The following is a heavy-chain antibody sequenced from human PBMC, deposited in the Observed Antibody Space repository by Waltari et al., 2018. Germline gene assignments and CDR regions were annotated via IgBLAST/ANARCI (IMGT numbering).Heavy chain of an antibody. D-gene: IGHD3-9*01. CDR1: GFRFSCFW. V-gene: IGHV3-74*01. CDR3: ARGGHVDWLPPDY. CDR2: IHTDGSGT. Sequence: EVQLVESGGDLVQPGGSLSLSCAASGFRFSCFWMHWVRPAPGKGPVWVSRIHTDGSGTRYADSVEGRFTISRDNTKNTLYLQMNSLRVEDTAVYYCARGGHVDWLPPDYWGQGTLVTVSS. J-gene: IGHJ4*02.